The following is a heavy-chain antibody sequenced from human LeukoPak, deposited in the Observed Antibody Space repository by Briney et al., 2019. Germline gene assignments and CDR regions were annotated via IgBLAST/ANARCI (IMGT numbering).Heavy chain of an antibody. V-gene: IGHV4-61*10. CDR1: GGSISSGSYY. CDR2: IYYSGST. Sequence: SETLSLTCTVSGGSISSGSYYWSWIRQPAGRGLEWIGYIYYSGSTNYNPSLKSRVTISVDTSKNQFSLKLSSVTAADTAVYYCARVPFRGVPRWFDPWGQGTLVTVSS. CDR3: ARVPFRGVPRWFDP. J-gene: IGHJ5*02. D-gene: IGHD3-10*01.